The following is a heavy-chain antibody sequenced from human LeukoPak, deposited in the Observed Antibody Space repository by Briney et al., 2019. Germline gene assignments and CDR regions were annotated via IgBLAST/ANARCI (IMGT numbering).Heavy chain of an antibody. CDR3: ASPCYYDSSGIDY. CDR1: GFTFSSYG. V-gene: IGHV3-30*19. D-gene: IGHD3-22*01. J-gene: IGHJ4*02. Sequence: GGSLRLSCAASGFTFSSYGMHWVRQAPGKGLEWVAVIWYDGSNKYYADSVKGRFTISRDNSKNTLYLQMNSLRAEDTAVYYCASPCYYDSSGIDYWGQGTLVTVSS. CDR2: IWYDGSNK.